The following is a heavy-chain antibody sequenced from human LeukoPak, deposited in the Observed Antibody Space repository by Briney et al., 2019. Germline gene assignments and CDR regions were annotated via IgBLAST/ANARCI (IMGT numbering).Heavy chain of an antibody. D-gene: IGHD7-27*01. J-gene: IGHJ6*02. CDR2: IYYSGST. Sequence: SETLSLTCTVSGGSISSSSYYWGWIRQPPGKGLEWIGSIYYSGSTYYNPSLKSRVTISVDTSKNQFSLKLSSVTAADTAVYYCAIGSYPGSNYYYYYGMDVWGQGTTVTVFS. CDR1: GGSISSSSYY. V-gene: IGHV4-39*01. CDR3: AIGSYPGSNYYYYYGMDV.